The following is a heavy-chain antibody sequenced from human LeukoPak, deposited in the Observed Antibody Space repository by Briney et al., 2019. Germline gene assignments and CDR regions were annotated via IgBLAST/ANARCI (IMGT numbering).Heavy chain of an antibody. V-gene: IGHV1-69*13. CDR2: IIPIFGTA. J-gene: IGHJ3*02. D-gene: IGHD2-2*01. CDR1: GGTFSSYA. CDR3: ARAKDIVVVPHAFDI. Sequence: ASVKVSCKASGGTFSSYAISWVRQAPGRGLEWMGGIIPIFGTANYAQKFQGRVTITADESTSTAYMELSGLRSEDTAVYYCARAKDIVVVPHAFDIWGQGTMVTVSS.